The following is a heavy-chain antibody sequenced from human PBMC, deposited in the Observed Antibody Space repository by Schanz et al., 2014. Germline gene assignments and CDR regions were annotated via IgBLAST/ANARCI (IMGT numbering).Heavy chain of an antibody. V-gene: IGHV3-74*01. Sequence: VEVGGSLFVLVQPGGALGLFCAGFGFPFSSYLMHWVRQASGEGLVLVSRIQIDGGIPTYADSVKGRFGISRDNAKNTLYLQMNSLGAEDTAVYYCARATYYHVSGSYYGNFDYWGQGTLVTVSS. CDR1: GFPFSSYL. CDR2: IQIDGGIP. J-gene: IGHJ4*02. CDR3: ARATYYHVSGSYYGNFDY. D-gene: IGHD3-10*01.